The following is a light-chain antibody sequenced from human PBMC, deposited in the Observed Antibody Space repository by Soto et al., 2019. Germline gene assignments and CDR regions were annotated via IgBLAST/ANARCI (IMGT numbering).Light chain of an antibody. CDR2: AVS. CDR1: SIDVGGYNH. CDR3: CSYTSLSTVV. J-gene: IGLJ2*01. Sequence: SAMTQPASVSGSHGQSITISCTGTSIDVGGYNHVAWYQHLPGKAPNLILFAVSDRPAGVAHRFSGSKSGNTASLTISGLQADDADDYYCCSYTSLSTVVFGGGTKLTVL. V-gene: IGLV2-14*01.